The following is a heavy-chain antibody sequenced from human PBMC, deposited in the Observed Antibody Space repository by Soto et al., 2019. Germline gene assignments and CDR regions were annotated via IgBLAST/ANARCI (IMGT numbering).Heavy chain of an antibody. J-gene: IGHJ4*02. Sequence: GGSLRLSCVASGFTFSTYWMHWVRQAPRKGLMWVSRIKFDGSTTSYADSVKGRFTISRDNSKNTLYLQMSSMRAEDTAVYYCVKLSGSGKEPLDYWGQGTLVTVSS. CDR1: GFTFSTYW. V-gene: IGHV3-74*01. D-gene: IGHD3-10*01. CDR2: IKFDGSTT. CDR3: VKLSGSGKEPLDY.